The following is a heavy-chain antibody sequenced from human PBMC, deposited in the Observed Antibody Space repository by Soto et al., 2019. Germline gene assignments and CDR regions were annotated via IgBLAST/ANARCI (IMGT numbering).Heavy chain of an antibody. V-gene: IGHV1-3*01. CDR1: GYTFTSYA. D-gene: IGHD3-9*01. J-gene: IGHJ4*02. CDR3: ARAHYDIMIGYYHRPFLY. Sequence: ASVKVSCKASGYTFTSYAMHWVRQAPGQRLEWMGWINAGNGNTKYSQKFQGRVTITRDTSASTAYMELSSLRSEDTAVYYCARAHYDIMIGYYHRPFLYSGPGTLV. CDR2: INAGNGNT.